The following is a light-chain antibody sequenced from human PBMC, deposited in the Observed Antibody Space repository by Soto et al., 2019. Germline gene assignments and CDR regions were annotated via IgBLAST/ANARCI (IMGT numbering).Light chain of an antibody. V-gene: IGLV2-23*01. J-gene: IGLJ1*01. CDR2: EGS. CDR3: CSYAGSSTFYV. CDR1: SSDVGSYNL. Sequence: QSALTQPASVSGSPGQSITISCTGTSSDVGSYNLVSWYQQHPGKAPKLMIYEGSKRPSGISDRFSGSKSGNTASLTISGLQPEDEADYYCCSYAGSSTFYVFGTGTRSPS.